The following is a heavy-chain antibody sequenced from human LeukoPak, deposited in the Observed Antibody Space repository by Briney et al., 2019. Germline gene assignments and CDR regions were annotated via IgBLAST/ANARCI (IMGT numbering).Heavy chain of an antibody. CDR3: ARDRGGGSSWYYYYYGMDV. J-gene: IGHJ6*02. V-gene: IGHV3-33*01. CDR2: IWYDGSNK. CDR1: GFTFSSYG. D-gene: IGHD6-13*01. Sequence: GGSLRLSCAASGFTFSSYGMHWVRQAPGKGLEWVAVIWYDGSNKYYADSVKGRFTISRDNSKNTLYLQMNSLRAEDTAVYYCARDRGGGSSWYYYYYGMDVWGQGTTVTVSS.